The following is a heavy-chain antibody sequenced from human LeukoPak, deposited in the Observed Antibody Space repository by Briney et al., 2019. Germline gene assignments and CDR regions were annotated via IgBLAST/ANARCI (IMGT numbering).Heavy chain of an antibody. V-gene: IGHV4-34*01. CDR3: ARGCSSTSCWLRMDV. D-gene: IGHD2-2*01. CDR2: INHSGST. CDR1: GGSFSGYY. Sequence: SETLSLTCAIYGGSFSGYYWSWIRQPPGKGLEWIGEINHSGSTNYNPSLKSRVTMSIDMSKNQFSLKLNSLTAADTAVYYCARGCSSTSCWLRMDVWGQGTTVTVSS. J-gene: IGHJ6*02.